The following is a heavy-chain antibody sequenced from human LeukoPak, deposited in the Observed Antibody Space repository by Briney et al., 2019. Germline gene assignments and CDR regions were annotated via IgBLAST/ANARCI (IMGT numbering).Heavy chain of an antibody. Sequence: GGSLRLSCAASGFTFSSYSMNWVRQAPGEGLEWVSSISSSSSYIYYADSVKGRFTISRDNAKNSLYLQMNSLRAEDTAVYYCVRENIVVVPAAMFHYYYGMDVWGQGTTVTVSS. D-gene: IGHD2-2*01. V-gene: IGHV3-21*01. CDR3: VRENIVVVPAAMFHYYYGMDV. CDR2: ISSSSSYI. CDR1: GFTFSSYS. J-gene: IGHJ6*02.